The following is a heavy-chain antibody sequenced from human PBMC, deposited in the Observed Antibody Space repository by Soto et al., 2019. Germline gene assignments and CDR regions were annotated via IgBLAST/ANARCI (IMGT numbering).Heavy chain of an antibody. V-gene: IGHV5-10-1*01. D-gene: IGHD3-22*01. CDR1: GYSFTSYW. Sequence: GESLKISCKGSGYSFTSYWISWVRQMPGKGLEWMGRIDPSDSYTNYSPSFQGHVTISADKSISTAYLQWSSLKASDTAMYYCARHGLYYYDSSGYSRSHYGMDVWGQGTTVTV. CDR2: IDPSDSYT. J-gene: IGHJ6*02. CDR3: ARHGLYYYDSSGYSRSHYGMDV.